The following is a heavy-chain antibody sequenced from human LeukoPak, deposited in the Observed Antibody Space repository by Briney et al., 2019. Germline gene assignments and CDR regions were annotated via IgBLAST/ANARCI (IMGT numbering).Heavy chain of an antibody. Sequence: GRSLRLSCAASAFTFNNYAMNSVRHAPGKGLEWVSSISGGGETTYYADSAKGRFTISRYNSQNTLYLQMNSLRAEDTAVYYCARDYADYDGYFFFDYWGQGTLVTVSS. CDR2: ISGGGETT. D-gene: IGHD4-17*01. CDR3: ARDYADYDGYFFFDY. V-gene: IGHV3-23*01. CDR1: AFTFNNYA. J-gene: IGHJ4*02.